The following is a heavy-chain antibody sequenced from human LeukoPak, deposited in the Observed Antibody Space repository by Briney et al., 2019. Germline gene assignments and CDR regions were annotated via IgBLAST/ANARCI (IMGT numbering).Heavy chain of an antibody. J-gene: IGHJ3*02. CDR3: ARQGIAVAGIDAFDI. D-gene: IGHD6-19*01. CDR2: IYYSGST. CDR1: GGSISSYY. Sequence: SETLSLTCTVSGGSISSYYWSWIRQPPGKGLEWIGYIYYSGSTNYNPSLKSRVTISVDTSKNQFSLKLSSVTAADAAVYYCARQGIAVAGIDAFDIWGQGTMVTVSS. V-gene: IGHV4-59*08.